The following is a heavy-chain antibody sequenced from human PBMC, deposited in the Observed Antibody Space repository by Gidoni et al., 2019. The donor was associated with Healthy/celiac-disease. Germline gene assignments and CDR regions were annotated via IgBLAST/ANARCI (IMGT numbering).Heavy chain of an antibody. CDR2: IYYSGST. V-gene: IGHV4-39*01. Sequence: QLHLPESGQGLVKPSRTLSPTCTVHGGSSSSSSYYWGWIRQPPGKGLEWIGSIYYSGSTYYNPSLKSLVTISVDTSKNQFSLKLSSVTAADTAVYYCASLGYSSGWHTFDYWGQGTLVTVSS. CDR1: GGSSSSSSYY. J-gene: IGHJ4*02. D-gene: IGHD6-19*01. CDR3: ASLGYSSGWHTFDY.